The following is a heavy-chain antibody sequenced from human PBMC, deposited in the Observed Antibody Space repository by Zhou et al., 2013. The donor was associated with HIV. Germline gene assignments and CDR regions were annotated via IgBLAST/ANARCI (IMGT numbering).Heavy chain of an antibody. Sequence: QVQLVQSGAEVKMPGASVKVSCKTSGYIFTTYNINWVRQAPGQGLEWMGWISAYNGDTNYAQSFQGRVTMTLDTSINTAYMELNRLRSDDTAVYYCAGYASGYNWLRYWGQGTLVTVSS. V-gene: IGHV1-18*01. CDR2: ISAYNGDT. D-gene: IGHD5-12*01. CDR1: GYIFTTYN. J-gene: IGHJ4*02. CDR3: AGYASGYNWLRY.